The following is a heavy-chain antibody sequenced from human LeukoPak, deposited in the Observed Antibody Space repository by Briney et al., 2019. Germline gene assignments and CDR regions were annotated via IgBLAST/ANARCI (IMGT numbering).Heavy chain of an antibody. CDR3: AKSSFHSSGWYNWFDP. D-gene: IGHD6-19*01. CDR1: GFTFSSYS. Sequence: GGSLRLSCAASGFTFSSYSMNWVRQAPGKGLEWVSSISSSSSYIYYADSVKGRFTISRDNAKNSLYLQMNSLRAEDTALYYCAKSSFHSSGWYNWFDPWGQGTLVTVSS. V-gene: IGHV3-21*04. CDR2: ISSSSSYI. J-gene: IGHJ5*02.